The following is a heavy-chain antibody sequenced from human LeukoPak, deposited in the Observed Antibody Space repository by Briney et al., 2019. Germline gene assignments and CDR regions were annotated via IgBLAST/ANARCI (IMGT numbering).Heavy chain of an antibody. D-gene: IGHD2-21*01. CDR1: GGTFSSYT. CDR3: ARDDPIAYCGGDCLGY. CDR2: IIPILGIA. J-gene: IGHJ4*02. V-gene: IGHV1-69*04. Sequence: ASVKVSCGASGGTFSSYTISWVRQAPGQGLEWMGRIIPILGIANYAQKFQGRVTITADKSTSTVYMELSSLRSEDTAVYYCARDDPIAYCGGDCLGYWGQGTLVTVSS.